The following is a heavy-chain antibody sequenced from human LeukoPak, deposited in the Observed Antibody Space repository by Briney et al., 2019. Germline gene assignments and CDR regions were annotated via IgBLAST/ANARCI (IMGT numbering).Heavy chain of an antibody. J-gene: IGHJ4*02. Sequence: GGSLRLSCAASGFTFSNYWMTWVRRAPGKGLEWVANIRRDGSETHYVDSVMGRFTISRDNAKNSLYLQMDNLRAEDTAVYYCARGYSGTSYDYWGQGTLVTVSS. CDR3: ARGYSGTSYDY. CDR1: GFTFSNYW. V-gene: IGHV3-7*01. CDR2: IRRDGSET. D-gene: IGHD1-26*01.